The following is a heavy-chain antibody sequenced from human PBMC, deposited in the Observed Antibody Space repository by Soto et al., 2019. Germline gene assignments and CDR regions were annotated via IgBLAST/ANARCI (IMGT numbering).Heavy chain of an antibody. V-gene: IGHV4-31*03. CDR2: IYYSGST. CDR3: ARWWSGSRQGFDP. J-gene: IGHJ5*02. Sequence: QVQLQESGPGLVKPSQTLSLTCTVSGGSISSGDYYWSWIRQHPGKGLEWIGYIYYSGSTYYNPSFKSRVTISLDTSKNQFSLKLSSVTAADTAVYYCARWWSGSRQGFDPWGQGTLVTVSS. D-gene: IGHD3-3*01. CDR1: GGSISSGDYY.